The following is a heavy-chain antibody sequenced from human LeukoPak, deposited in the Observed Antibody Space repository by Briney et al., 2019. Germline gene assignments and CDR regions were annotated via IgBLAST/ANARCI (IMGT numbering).Heavy chain of an antibody. V-gene: IGHV3-30-3*01. D-gene: IGHD3-22*01. J-gene: IGHJ3*02. CDR1: GFTFSSYA. Sequence: GGSLRLSCAASGFTFSSYAMHWVRQAPGKGLEWVAVISYDGSNKYYADSVKGRFTISRDNSKNTLYLQMNSLRSEDTAVYYCAREFPLNCYDSRALGAFDIWGQGTMVTVSS. CDR2: ISYDGSNK. CDR3: AREFPLNCYDSRALGAFDI.